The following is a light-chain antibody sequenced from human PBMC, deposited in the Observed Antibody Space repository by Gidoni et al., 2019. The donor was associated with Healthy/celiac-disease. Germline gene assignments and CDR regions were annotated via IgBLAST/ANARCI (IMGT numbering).Light chain of an antibody. J-gene: IGKJ4*01. Sequence: DIQMTQSPSSQSASVGDRVTITCQASQDISNYLNWYQQKPGKAPKLLIYDESNLETGVPSRFSGSGSGTDFTFTISSLQPEDIATYYCQQYDNLPLTFGGGTKVEIK. CDR1: QDISNY. CDR2: DES. CDR3: QQYDNLPLT. V-gene: IGKV1-33*01.